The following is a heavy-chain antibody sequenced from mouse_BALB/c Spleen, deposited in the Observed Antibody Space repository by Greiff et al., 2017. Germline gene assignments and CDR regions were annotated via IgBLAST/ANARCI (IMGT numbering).Heavy chain of an antibody. V-gene: IGHV1-20*02. CDR3: ARSGYYGSPSYWYFDV. CDR1: GYSFTGYF. J-gene: IGHJ1*01. Sequence: VQLQQSGPELVKPGASVKISCKASGYSFTGYFMNWVMQSHGKSLEWIGRINPYNGDTFYNQKFKGKATLTVDKSSSTAHMELRSLASEDSAVYYCARSGYYGSPSYWYFDVWGAGTTVTVSS. D-gene: IGHD1-1*01. CDR2: INPYNGDT.